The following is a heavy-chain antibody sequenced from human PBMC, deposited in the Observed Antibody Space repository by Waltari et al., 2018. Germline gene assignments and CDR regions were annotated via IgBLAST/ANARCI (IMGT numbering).Heavy chain of an antibody. V-gene: IGHV4-34*01. CDR3: ARGRQCSGTSCYHWGNYYYYYGMDV. J-gene: IGHJ6*02. CDR1: GGSFSGYY. CDR2: INHSGST. Sequence: QVQLQQWGAGLLKPSETLSLTCAVYGGSFSGYYWSWIRQPPGKGLEWIGEINHSGSTNYSPSLKRRVTRSVDTSKNQWSLKLSSVTAADTAVYYCARGRQCSGTSCYHWGNYYYYYGMDVWGQGTTVTVSS. D-gene: IGHD2-2*01.